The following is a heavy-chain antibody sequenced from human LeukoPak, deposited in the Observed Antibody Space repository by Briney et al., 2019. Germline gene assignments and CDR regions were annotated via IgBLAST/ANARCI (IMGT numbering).Heavy chain of an antibody. CDR2: IYYSGST. CDR3: ARASYSYDINGWVPFDY. J-gene: IGHJ4*02. CDR1: GGSISSYY. V-gene: IGHV4-59*08. Sequence: TSETLSLTCTVSGGSISSYYWSWLRQPPGKGLEWIGYIYYSGSTYYNPSLKSRVTISGDTSKNQFSLRLSSVTAADTAVYYCARASYSYDINGWVPFDYWGQGTLVTVSS. D-gene: IGHD3-22*01.